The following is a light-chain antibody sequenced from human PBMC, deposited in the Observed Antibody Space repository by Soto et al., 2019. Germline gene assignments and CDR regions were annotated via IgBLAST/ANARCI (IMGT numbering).Light chain of an antibody. Sequence: QSVLTQPASVSGSPGQSITISCTGTSSDVGSYNLVSWYQQYPGKAPKLMIYEGSKRPSGVSNRFSGSKSGNTASLIISGLQAEDEADYYCCSYAGSSTYVFGTGTKVTVL. CDR3: CSYAGSSTYV. J-gene: IGLJ1*01. CDR2: EGS. CDR1: SSDVGSYNL. V-gene: IGLV2-23*01.